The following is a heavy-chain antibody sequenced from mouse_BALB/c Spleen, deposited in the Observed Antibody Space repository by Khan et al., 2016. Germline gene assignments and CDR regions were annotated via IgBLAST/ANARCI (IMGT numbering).Heavy chain of an antibody. CDR1: GDSITSGY. D-gene: IGHD4-1*01. CDR3: ARLRTWDENGMDY. CDR2: ISYSGST. Sequence: EVQLQESGPSLVKPSQTLSLTCSVTGDSITSGYWNWIRKFPGNKLEYMGYISYSGSTYYNPSLKSRISITRDTSKYQYYLQLNSVTAEDTATYYWARLRTWDENGMDYWGQGTSVTVSS. J-gene: IGHJ4*01. V-gene: IGHV3-8*02.